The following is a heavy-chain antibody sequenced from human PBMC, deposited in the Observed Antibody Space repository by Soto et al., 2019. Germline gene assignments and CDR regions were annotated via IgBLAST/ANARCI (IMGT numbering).Heavy chain of an antibody. Sequence: QVQLQESGPRLVKPSQTLSLTCTVSGGSISSDGYHWSWIRQPPGKGLQWIGYIYYTGSAYYSPSLKCRVAISVDPSKNQLSLNLSSVTAADTAVYYGARDDAYSTSSWGQGTLVTVSS. D-gene: IGHD6-13*01. V-gene: IGHV4-30-4*01. CDR3: ARDDAYSTSS. CDR1: GGSISSDGYH. CDR2: IYYTGSA. J-gene: IGHJ4*02.